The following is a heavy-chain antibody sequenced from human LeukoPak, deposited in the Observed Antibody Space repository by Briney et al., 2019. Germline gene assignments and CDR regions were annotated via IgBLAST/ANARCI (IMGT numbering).Heavy chain of an antibody. D-gene: IGHD3-3*01. V-gene: IGHV3-30-3*01. Sequence: GGSLRLSCAASGITFSSYMLTWVRQAPGKGLEWVAVISYDGSNKYYADSVKGRFTISRDNSKNTLYLQMNSLRAEDTAVYYCARGSTIFGVVTSAHFDYWGQGTLVTVSS. J-gene: IGHJ4*02. CDR2: ISYDGSNK. CDR3: ARGSTIFGVVTSAHFDY. CDR1: GITFSSYM.